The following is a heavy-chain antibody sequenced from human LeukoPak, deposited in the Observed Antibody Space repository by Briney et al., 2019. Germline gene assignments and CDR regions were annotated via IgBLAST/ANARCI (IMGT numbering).Heavy chain of an antibody. CDR3: ANGISYYYDSSGYYYRFTEFDY. J-gene: IGHJ4*02. CDR1: GFTFSSYA. V-gene: IGHV3-23*01. CDR2: ISGSGGST. D-gene: IGHD3-22*01. Sequence: QSGGSLRLSCAASGFTFSSYAMSWVRQAPGKGLEWVSAISGSGGSTYYADSVKGRFTISRDNSKNTLYLQMNSLRAEDTAVYYCANGISYYYDSSGYYYRFTEFDYWGQGTLVTVSS.